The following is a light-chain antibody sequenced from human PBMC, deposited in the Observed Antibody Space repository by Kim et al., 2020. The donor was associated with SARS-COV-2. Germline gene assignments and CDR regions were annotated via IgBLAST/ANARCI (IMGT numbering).Light chain of an antibody. CDR2: TSN. CDR3: AAWDDSLNGVI. V-gene: IGLV1-44*01. Sequence: QGVTITCSGSSANSVKKTINCCQQLPGTAPKLLIYTSNMRPSGVPDRLSGSKSVTSASLAISGLQSEDEADYYCAAWDDSLNGVIFGGGTQLTVL. CDR1: SANSVKKT. J-gene: IGLJ2*01.